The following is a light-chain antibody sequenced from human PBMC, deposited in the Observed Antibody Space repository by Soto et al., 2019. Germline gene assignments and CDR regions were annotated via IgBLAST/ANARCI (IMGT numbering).Light chain of an antibody. CDR1: QSISSY. J-gene: IGKJ5*01. CDR2: AAS. CDR3: QQSYRTPIT. V-gene: IGKV1-39*01. Sequence: DIQMTQSPASLSASVGDRVTITCRASQSISSYVNWYQQKPGKGPKLLIYAASTLQSGVPSRVSGIGSGTDFTLTSSSLQTEDCATYYCQQSYRTPITFGQGTRLEIK.